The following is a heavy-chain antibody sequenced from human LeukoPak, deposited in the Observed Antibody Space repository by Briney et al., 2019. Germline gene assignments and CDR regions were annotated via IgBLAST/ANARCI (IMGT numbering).Heavy chain of an antibody. V-gene: IGHV3-74*01. CDR3: ARSASGYDD. J-gene: IGHJ4*02. D-gene: IGHD5-12*01. CDR2: IDDEGTGT. Sequence: GGSLRLSCAASGFPFSGYWMHWVRHPPGRGVVWVSRIDDEGTGTTYANSVKGRFTISRDNAKNTLYLQMNSLRAEDTAVYYCARSASGYDDWGQGTLVTVSS. CDR1: GFPFSGYW.